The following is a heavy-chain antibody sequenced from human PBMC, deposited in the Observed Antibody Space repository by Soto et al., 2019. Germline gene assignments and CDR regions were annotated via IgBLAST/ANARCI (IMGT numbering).Heavy chain of an antibody. V-gene: IGHV4-39*01. CDR1: GGSISSSSYY. CDR2: IYYSGST. CDR3: ARHASFILTGYYKETSDAFDI. D-gene: IGHD3-9*01. Sequence: PSETLSLTCTVSGGSISSSSYYWGWIRQPPGKGLEWIGSIYYSGSTYYNPSLKSRVTISVDTSKNQFSLKLSSVTAADTAVYYCARHASFILTGYYKETSDAFDIWGQGTMVTVSS. J-gene: IGHJ3*02.